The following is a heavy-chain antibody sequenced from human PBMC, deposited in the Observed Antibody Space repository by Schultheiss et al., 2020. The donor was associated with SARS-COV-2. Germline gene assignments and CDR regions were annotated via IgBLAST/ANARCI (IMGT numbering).Heavy chain of an antibody. Sequence: GGSLRLSCAASGFTFSSYGMHWVRQAPGKGLEWVGFIRSKAYGGTTDYADSVKGRFTISRDNSKNTLYLQMNSLRAEDTAVYYCAREAGWMAKGTAYDYWGQGTLVTVSS. CDR1: GFTFSSYG. V-gene: IGHV3-30*03. CDR3: AREAGWMAKGTAYDY. J-gene: IGHJ4*02. CDR2: IRSKAYGGTT. D-gene: IGHD5-24*01.